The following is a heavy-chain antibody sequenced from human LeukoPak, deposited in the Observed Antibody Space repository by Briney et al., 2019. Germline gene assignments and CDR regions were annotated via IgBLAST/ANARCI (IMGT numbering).Heavy chain of an antibody. V-gene: IGHV3-15*01. J-gene: IGHJ5*02. CDR1: GFTFSSFA. Sequence: AGSLKVSCAASGFTFSSFAMTWVRQAPGKGLEWVGRIKSKTDGGTTDYAAPVKSRFTISRDDSKNTLYLQMNSLKTEDTAVYYCTTGNDPYCSGGSCTFDPWGQGTLVTVSS. D-gene: IGHD2-15*01. CDR3: TTGNDPYCSGGSCTFDP. CDR2: IKSKTDGGTT.